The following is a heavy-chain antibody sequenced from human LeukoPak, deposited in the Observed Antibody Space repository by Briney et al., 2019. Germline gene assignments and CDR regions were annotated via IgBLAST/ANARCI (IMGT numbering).Heavy chain of an antibody. J-gene: IGHJ4*02. Sequence: SETLSLTCAVSDYSISSGFYWGWIRQPPGKGLEWIGSISHSGSTYCNPSLKSRVTISVDTSNNQFSLNLWSVTAADTAVYYCARDLSGGTHDYWGQGTLVTVSS. CDR3: ARDLSGGTHDY. V-gene: IGHV4-38-2*02. CDR1: DYSISSGFY. D-gene: IGHD1-26*01. CDR2: ISHSGST.